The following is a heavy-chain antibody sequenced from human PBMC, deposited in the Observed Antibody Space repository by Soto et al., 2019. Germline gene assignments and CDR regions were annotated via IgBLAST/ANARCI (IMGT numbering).Heavy chain of an antibody. D-gene: IGHD6-19*01. CDR1: GGSFRGYD. V-gene: IGHV4-34*01. Sequence: PSETLPLTCAVYGGSFRGYDCRWIRQHPGKGLEWIGEINHSGSTNYNPSLKSRVTISVDTSKNQFSLKLSSVTAADTAVYYCARGPGGIAVAGQVFLDYYYGMDVWGQGTTVTVSS. CDR3: ARGPGGIAVAGQVFLDYYYGMDV. J-gene: IGHJ6*02. CDR2: INHSGST.